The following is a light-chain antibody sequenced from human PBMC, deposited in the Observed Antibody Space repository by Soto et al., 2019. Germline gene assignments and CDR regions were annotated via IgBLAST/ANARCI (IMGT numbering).Light chain of an antibody. V-gene: IGKV3-15*01. CDR2: YAS. CDR1: QNLSRN. CDR3: QQYDKSPHT. Sequence: EMVMTQSPATLSVSPGERATLSCRASQNLSRNLAWYQQQPGQAPRLLIFYASTRATGIPARFSGSGSGTDFTRTIGSLQSEDFAVYYCQQYDKSPHTFGQGTKLEIK. J-gene: IGKJ2*01.